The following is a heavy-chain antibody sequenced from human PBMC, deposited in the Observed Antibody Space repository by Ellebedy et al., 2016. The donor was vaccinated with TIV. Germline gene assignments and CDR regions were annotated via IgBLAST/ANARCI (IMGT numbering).Heavy chain of an antibody. V-gene: IGHV4-30-2*01. CDR3: ARYAFGSGSFDC. CDR2: SYPSGNT. J-gene: IGHJ4*02. D-gene: IGHD3-10*01. Sequence: SETLSLTXGVSNGSIVSGGYSWSWIRQLPGMGLEWIGNSYPSGNTFYNSSLKTRVTMSVDRSKNQFSLRLSSVTAADTAVFYCARYAFGSGSFDCWGQGILVTVSS. CDR1: NGSIVSGGYS.